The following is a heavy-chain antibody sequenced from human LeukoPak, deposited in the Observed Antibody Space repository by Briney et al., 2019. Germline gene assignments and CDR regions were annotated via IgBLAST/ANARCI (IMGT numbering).Heavy chain of an antibody. D-gene: IGHD2-2*01. Sequence: SETLSLTCTVSGGSISSYYWRWIRHPAGRGLEWIGRIYTSGSTNYNPPLKSRVTMSVDTSKNQFSLKLSSVTAADTAVYYCARGQGYCSSTSCFLWFDPWGRGTLVTVSS. V-gene: IGHV4-4*07. J-gene: IGHJ5*02. CDR3: ARGQGYCSSTSCFLWFDP. CDR2: IYTSGST. CDR1: GGSISSYY.